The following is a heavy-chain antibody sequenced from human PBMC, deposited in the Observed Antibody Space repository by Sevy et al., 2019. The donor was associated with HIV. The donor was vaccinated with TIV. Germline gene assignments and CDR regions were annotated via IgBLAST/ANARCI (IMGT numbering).Heavy chain of an antibody. CDR2: IYSGGST. D-gene: IGHD2-8*02. CDR3: ARVRVGTYYYYYYMDV. CDR1: GFTVSSNY. J-gene: IGHJ6*03. Sequence: GGSLRLSCAASGFTVSSNYMSWVRQAPGKGLEWVSVIYSGGSTYYADSVKGRFTISRDNSKNTLYLQMNSLRAEDTAVYYCARVRVGTYYYYYYMDVWGKGTTVTVSS. V-gene: IGHV3-53*01.